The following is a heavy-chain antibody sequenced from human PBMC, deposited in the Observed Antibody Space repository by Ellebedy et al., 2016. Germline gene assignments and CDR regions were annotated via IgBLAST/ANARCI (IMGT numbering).Heavy chain of an antibody. Sequence: SLKISXATSGFTFDDYALHWVRQVPGKGLEWVSGISWNSAAIGYGEAVKGRFTISRDSAKNYLYLQMNSLRVEDTAFYYCAKGTMDYFYHWGQGTLVTVSS. CDR2: ISWNSAAI. CDR3: AKGTMDYFYH. J-gene: IGHJ4*02. D-gene: IGHD4/OR15-4a*01. CDR1: GFTFDDYA. V-gene: IGHV3-9*01.